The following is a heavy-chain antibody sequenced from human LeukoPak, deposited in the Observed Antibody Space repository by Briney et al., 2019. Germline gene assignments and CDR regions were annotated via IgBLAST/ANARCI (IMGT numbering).Heavy chain of an antibody. V-gene: IGHV4-39*01. D-gene: IGHD6-13*01. CDR2: IYYSGSP. CDR1: GDSISSSNYY. Sequence: SETLSLTCTVSGDSISSSNYYWGWIRQPPGKGLEWIGSIYYSGSPYYNPSLKSRVTISVDTSKNQFSLKLSSVTAADTAVYYCARHPIPGIAAAGPFWYFDYWGQGTLVTVSS. J-gene: IGHJ4*02. CDR3: ARHPIPGIAAAGPFWYFDY.